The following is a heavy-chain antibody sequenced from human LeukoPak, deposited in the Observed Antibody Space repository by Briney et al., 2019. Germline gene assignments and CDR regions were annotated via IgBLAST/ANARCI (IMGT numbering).Heavy chain of an antibody. Sequence: GGSLKLSCAASGFTFSSYAMHWVRQSPGKGLEWVAVISYDGSSEYYADSVKGRFTISRDNSKNTLYLQMHSLRAEDTAVYYCAREHMTYTLFDYWGQGTLVTVSS. D-gene: IGHD2-2*02. CDR3: AREHMTYTLFDY. CDR1: GFTFSSYA. V-gene: IGHV3-30-3*01. J-gene: IGHJ4*02. CDR2: ISYDGSSE.